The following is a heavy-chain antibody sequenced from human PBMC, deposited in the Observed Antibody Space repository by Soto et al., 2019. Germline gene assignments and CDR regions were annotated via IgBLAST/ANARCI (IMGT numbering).Heavy chain of an antibody. CDR1: GGSFSGYY. D-gene: IGHD4-4*01. J-gene: IGHJ5*02. Sequence: SETLSLTYAVYGGSFSGYYWSWILQPPGKGLEWIGEINHSGSTNYNPSLKSRVTISVDTSKNQFSLKLSSVTAADTAVYYCARLNDYSNYYGSPGLDPWGQGTLVTVSS. CDR3: ARLNDYSNYYGSPGLDP. CDR2: INHSGST. V-gene: IGHV4-34*01.